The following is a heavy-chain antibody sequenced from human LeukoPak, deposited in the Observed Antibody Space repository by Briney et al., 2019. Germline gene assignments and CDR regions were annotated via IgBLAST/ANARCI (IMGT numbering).Heavy chain of an antibody. CDR1: GFTFSTHR. CDR3: ARVPGGLQWADFDY. V-gene: IGHV3-21*01. Sequence: GGSLRLSCAASGFTFSTHRMNWVRQALGKGREWVSCISSSSSDIKYADPVKGRFTISRDNAKKSLYLQITSLRAEDTAVYYCARVPGGLQWADFDYWGKGPLLTVSS. CDR2: ISSSSSDI. J-gene: IGHJ4*02. D-gene: IGHD4-11*01.